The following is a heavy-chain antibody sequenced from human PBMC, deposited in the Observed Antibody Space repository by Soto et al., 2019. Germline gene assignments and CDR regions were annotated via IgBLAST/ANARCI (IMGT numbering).Heavy chain of an antibody. CDR2: INPSGGST. D-gene: IGHD6-13*01. Sequence: ASVKVSWKASGYTFTSYYMHWVRQAPGQGLEWMGIINPSGGSTSYAQKFQGRVTMTRDTSTSTVYMELSSLRSEDTAVYYCAILTRIAAAGNWFDPWGQGTLVTVSS. V-gene: IGHV1-46*03. CDR1: GYTFTSYY. CDR3: AILTRIAAAGNWFDP. J-gene: IGHJ5*02.